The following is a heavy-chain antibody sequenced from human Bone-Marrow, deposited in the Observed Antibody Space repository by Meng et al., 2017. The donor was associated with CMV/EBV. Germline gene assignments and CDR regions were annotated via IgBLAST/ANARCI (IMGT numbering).Heavy chain of an antibody. CDR3: ARGRILTKNWFDP. D-gene: IGHD2-15*01. CDR1: GYTFTSYD. J-gene: IGHJ5*02. CDR2: INPNSGGT. Sequence: ASVKVSCKASGYTFTSYDINWVRQATGQGLEWMGWINPNSGGTNYAQKFQGRVTMTRDTSISTAYMELSRLRSDDTAVYYCARGRILTKNWFDPWGQGTLVTVSS. V-gene: IGHV1-2*02.